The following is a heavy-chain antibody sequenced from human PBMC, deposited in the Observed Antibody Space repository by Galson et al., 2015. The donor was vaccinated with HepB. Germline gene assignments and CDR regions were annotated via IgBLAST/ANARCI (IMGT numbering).Heavy chain of an antibody. CDR2: INHSGST. V-gene: IGHV4-34*01. CDR3: ARVRKYSSSSGQYYYYGMDV. J-gene: IGHJ6*02. Sequence: TLSLTCAVYGGSFSGYYWSWIRQPPGKGLEWIGEINHSGSTNYNPSLKSRVTISVDTSKNQFSLKLSSVTAADTAVYYCARVRKYSSSSGQYYYYGMDVWGPGTTVTVSS. D-gene: IGHD6-6*01. CDR1: GGSFSGYY.